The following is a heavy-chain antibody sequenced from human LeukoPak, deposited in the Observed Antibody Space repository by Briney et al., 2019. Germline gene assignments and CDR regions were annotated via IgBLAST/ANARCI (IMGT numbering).Heavy chain of an antibody. Sequence: SETLSLTCAVYGGSFSGYHWSWIRHPPGKGLEWIGEINHSGSTNYNPSLKSRVTISVDTSKNQFSLKLSSVTAADTAVYYCARAYSSSWYYYYGMDVWGQGTTVTVSS. D-gene: IGHD6-13*01. J-gene: IGHJ6*02. CDR3: ARAYSSSWYYYYGMDV. V-gene: IGHV4-34*01. CDR1: GGSFSGYH. CDR2: INHSGST.